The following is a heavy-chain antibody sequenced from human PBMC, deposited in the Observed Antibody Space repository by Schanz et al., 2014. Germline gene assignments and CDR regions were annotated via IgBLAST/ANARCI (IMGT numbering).Heavy chain of an antibody. D-gene: IGHD6-13*01. CDR1: GFTFSSYA. CDR3: VSQTGSPNY. J-gene: IGHJ4*02. V-gene: IGHV3-23*01. Sequence: EVQLLESGGGLVQPGGSLRLSCAASGFTFSSYAMSWVRQAPGKGLEWVSTIGTSGGTNYAESVKGRFTISRDNSKNTLYLQMNSLRAEDTAVYFCVSQTGSPNYWGQGTLVAVSA. CDR2: IGTSGGT.